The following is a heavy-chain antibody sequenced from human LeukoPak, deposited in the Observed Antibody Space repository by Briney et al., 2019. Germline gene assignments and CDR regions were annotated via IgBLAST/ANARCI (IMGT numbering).Heavy chain of an antibody. J-gene: IGHJ2*01. D-gene: IGHD6-19*01. CDR1: GFTFSSYA. Sequence: GGSLRLSCAASGFTFSSYAMSWVRQAPGKGLEWVSAISGSGGSTYYADSVKGRFTISRDNSKNTLYLETNSLRAEDTAVYYCAKANGWYGRRYFDLWGRGTLVSVSS. V-gene: IGHV3-23*01. CDR3: AKANGWYGRRYFDL. CDR2: ISGSGGST.